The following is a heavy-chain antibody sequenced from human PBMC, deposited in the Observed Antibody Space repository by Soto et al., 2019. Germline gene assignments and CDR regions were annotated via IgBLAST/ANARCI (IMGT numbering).Heavy chain of an antibody. J-gene: IGHJ4*02. D-gene: IGHD6-19*01. CDR2: INHSGST. CDR1: GGSFSGYY. CDR3: ARGAHIGPLAGTTTMYYFDY. V-gene: IGHV4-34*01. Sequence: QVQLQQWGAGLLKPSETMSLTCAVYGGSFSGYYWSWIRQPPGKGLEWIGEINHSGSTNYNPPLKSRVTISVDTSKNPFSLRRSSVTAADTAVYYCARGAHIGPLAGTTTMYYFDYRGQGTLVTDSS.